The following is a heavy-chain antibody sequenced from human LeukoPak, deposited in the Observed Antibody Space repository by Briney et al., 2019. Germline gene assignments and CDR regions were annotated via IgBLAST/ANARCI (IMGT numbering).Heavy chain of an antibody. J-gene: IGHJ6*02. D-gene: IGHD6-13*01. CDR2: VSNRGTT. CDR1: GVSASDYY. Sequence: SETLSLTCTVSGVSASDYYWSWIRQPPGKGLEWIGYVSNRGTTNDHPSLKSRVTISVDKSKNRFSLKLSSVTAADTAVYYCARAPQQLVSEMYGMDVWGQGTTVTVSS. CDR3: ARAPQQLVSEMYGMDV. V-gene: IGHV4-59*02.